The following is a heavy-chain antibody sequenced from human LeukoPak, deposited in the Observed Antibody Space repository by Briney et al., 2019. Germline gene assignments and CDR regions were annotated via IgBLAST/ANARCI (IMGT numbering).Heavy chain of an antibody. D-gene: IGHD1-26*01. CDR2: ISAYNGNT. Sequence: GASVKLSCKASGYTFTSYGISWVRQAPGQGLEWMGWISAYNGNTNYAQKLQDRGTMTTDTSTSTAYIELRSLRSDDTAVYCCASGVVGATGVFDYWGQGTLVTVSS. J-gene: IGHJ4*02. V-gene: IGHV1-18*01. CDR1: GYTFTSYG. CDR3: ASGVVGATGVFDY.